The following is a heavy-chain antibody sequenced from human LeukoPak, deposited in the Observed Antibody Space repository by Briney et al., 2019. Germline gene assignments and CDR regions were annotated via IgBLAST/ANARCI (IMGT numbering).Heavy chain of an antibody. CDR1: GFTFSTYG. CDR3: AKGPTGKRYFDWLRHLDY. D-gene: IGHD3-9*01. Sequence: GGSLRLSCAASGFTFSTYGMTWVRQAPGKGLEWVSAISGSGGSTYYADSVKGRFTISRDNSKNTLYLQMNSLRAEDTAVYYCAKGPTGKRYFDWLRHLDYWGQGTLVTVSS. J-gene: IGHJ4*02. V-gene: IGHV3-23*01. CDR2: ISGSGGST.